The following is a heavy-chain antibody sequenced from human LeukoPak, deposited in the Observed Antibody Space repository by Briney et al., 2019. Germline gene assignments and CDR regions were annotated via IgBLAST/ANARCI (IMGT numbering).Heavy chain of an antibody. D-gene: IGHD6-13*01. CDR2: IKPDGTTK. CDR3: ARSIPYGTTWYGRSDY. V-gene: IGHV3-7*03. Sequence: GGSLRLSCAASGFPFSSYSTTWVRQAPGKGLEWVANIKPDGTTKFYVDSVKGRFTISRDNALNTLYLQMNSLRAEDTAIYYCARSIPYGTTWYGRSDYWGQGTLVTVSS. CDR1: GFPFSSYS. J-gene: IGHJ4*02.